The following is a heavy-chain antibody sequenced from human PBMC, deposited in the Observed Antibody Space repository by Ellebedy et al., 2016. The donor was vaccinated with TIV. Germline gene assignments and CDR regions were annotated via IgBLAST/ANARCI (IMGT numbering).Heavy chain of an antibody. CDR3: ARDMVQGMVARYLWFDF. CDR2: ISGYNGNI. V-gene: IGHV1-18*04. D-gene: IGHD5-12*01. J-gene: IGHJ4*02. CDR1: GYAFNSHG. Sequence: ASVKVSCKASGYAFNSHGISWVRQAPGQGLEWMGWISGYNGNINYEQRFQGRVTLTTDTSTSPAYMELRSLRSDDTALYFCARDMVQGMVARYLWFDFWGQGTLVTVSS.